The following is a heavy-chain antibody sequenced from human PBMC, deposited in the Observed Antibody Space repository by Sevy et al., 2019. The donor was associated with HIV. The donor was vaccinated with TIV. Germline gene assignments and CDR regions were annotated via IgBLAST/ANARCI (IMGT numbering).Heavy chain of an antibody. CDR2: IYPADSDS. J-gene: IGHJ6*02. V-gene: IGHV5-51*01. CDR3: ARGARGTLPSYYYYGMDV. Sequence: GESLNISCKGSGYSFSDYWIVWVRQMPGKGLEWMGIIYPADSDSRYSPSFQGQVTISADKSISTAYLQWSSLRASDTAMYYCARGARGTLPSYYYYGMDVWGQGTTVTVSS. CDR1: GYSFSDYW.